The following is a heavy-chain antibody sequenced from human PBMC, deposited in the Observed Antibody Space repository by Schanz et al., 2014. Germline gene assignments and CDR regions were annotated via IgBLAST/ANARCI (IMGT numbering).Heavy chain of an antibody. CDR1: GFTFSTYW. D-gene: IGHD3-3*01. CDR2: IKQDESER. Sequence: EVQLVESGGGLVQPGGSLRLSCAASGFTFSTYWMSWVRQAPGKWLEWVANIKQDESERSYVDSVKGRFTISRDNAKNSLYLQMNSLRAEDTAVYYCARDKGGYYPFDYWGQGTLVTVSS. V-gene: IGHV3-7*01. CDR3: ARDKGGYYPFDY. J-gene: IGHJ4*02.